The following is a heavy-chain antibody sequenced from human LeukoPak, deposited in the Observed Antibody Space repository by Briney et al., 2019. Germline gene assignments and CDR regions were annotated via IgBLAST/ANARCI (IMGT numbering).Heavy chain of an antibody. CDR3: ARGGYSYGEIDY. Sequence: SETLSLTCTVSGYSISSGYYWGWIRQPPGKGLEWIGSIYHSGSTYYNPSLKSRVTISVDTSKNQFSLKLSSVTAADTAVYYCARGGYSYGEIDYWGQGTLVTVSS. V-gene: IGHV4-38-2*02. D-gene: IGHD5-18*01. CDR2: IYHSGST. J-gene: IGHJ4*02. CDR1: GYSISSGYY.